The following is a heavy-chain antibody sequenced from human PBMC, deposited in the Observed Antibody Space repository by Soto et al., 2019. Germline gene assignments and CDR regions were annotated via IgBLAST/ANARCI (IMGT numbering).Heavy chain of an antibody. D-gene: IGHD5-12*01. CDR3: ARGQEGVVATH. V-gene: IGHV4-34*01. CDR1: GGSLSGYY. J-gene: IGHJ4*02. CDR2: IKDGGYT. Sequence: QVQLQQWGAGLLKPSETLSLNCAVNGGSLSGYYWSWIRQPPGKGLEWIGEIKDGGYTNYSPSLNSRATISSDTSNTQFSLRLNSVTAADTGVYYCARGQEGVVATHWDQGALVTVSS.